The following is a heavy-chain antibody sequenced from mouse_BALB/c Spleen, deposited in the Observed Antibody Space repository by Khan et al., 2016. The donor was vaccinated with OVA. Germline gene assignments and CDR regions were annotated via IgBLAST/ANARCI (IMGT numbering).Heavy chain of an antibody. CDR1: GYSFTSYY. J-gene: IGHJ3*01. CDR2: IDPFNGGS. D-gene: IGHD1-1*01. Sequence: VQLQQSGPELMKPGASVKISCKASGYSFTSYYIHWVKQSHGKTLEWIGYIDPFNGGSTYNQKFKVKATLTVDKSSSTAYMHLSSLTSEDSAVFSCARPGSNSWFAYWGQGTLFTVSA. CDR3: ARPGSNSWFAY. V-gene: IGHV1-31*01.